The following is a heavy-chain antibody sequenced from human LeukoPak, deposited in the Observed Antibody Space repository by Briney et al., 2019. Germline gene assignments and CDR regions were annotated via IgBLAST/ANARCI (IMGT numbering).Heavy chain of an antibody. V-gene: IGHV3-74*01. D-gene: IGHD4-17*01. Sequence: GGSLRLSCAASGFTFSSYWMHWVRQAPGQGLVWVSRINSDGSSTSYADSVKGRFTISRDKAKNTLYLQMNSLRAEDTAVYYCARDPVATVTTAFDYWGQGTLVTVSS. CDR1: GFTFSSYW. CDR3: ARDPVATVTTAFDY. J-gene: IGHJ4*02. CDR2: INSDGSST.